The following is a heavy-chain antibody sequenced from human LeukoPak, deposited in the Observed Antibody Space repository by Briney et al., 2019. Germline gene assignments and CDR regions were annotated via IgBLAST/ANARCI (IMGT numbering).Heavy chain of an antibody. V-gene: IGHV3-53*01. Sequence: GGSLRLSCAASGFTVSSNYMSWVRQAPGKGLEWGSVIYSGGSTYYADSVKGRFTISRDNSKNTLYLQMNSLRAEDTAVYYCARYMPINWFDPWGQGTLVTVSS. CDR3: ARYMPINWFDP. D-gene: IGHD2-2*01. CDR1: GFTVSSNY. CDR2: IYSGGST. J-gene: IGHJ5*02.